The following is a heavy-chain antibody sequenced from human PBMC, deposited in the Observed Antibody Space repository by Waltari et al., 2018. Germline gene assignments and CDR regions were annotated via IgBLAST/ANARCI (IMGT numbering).Heavy chain of an antibody. CDR1: GFTFSTYV. Sequence: QVHLVESGGGVVQHGRSLRLSCAASGFTFSTYVVHWVRQAPGKGLEWLAVMSPDGGLSYYADSVKGRFTISRDNSRNTLFLQMNGLRPDDTAVYFCARDPLPGPPDFFDYWGQGTLVSVSS. CDR2: MSPDGGLS. CDR3: ARDPLPGPPDFFDY. V-gene: IGHV3-30*01. D-gene: IGHD1-1*01. J-gene: IGHJ4*02.